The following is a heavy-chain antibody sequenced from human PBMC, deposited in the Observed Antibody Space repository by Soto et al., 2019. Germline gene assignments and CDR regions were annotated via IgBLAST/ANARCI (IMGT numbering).Heavy chain of an antibody. V-gene: IGHV3-48*03. CDR1: GFTFSSYE. D-gene: IGHD5-18*01. CDR3: ARGWGYSYGYFDY. Sequence: PGGSLRLSCAASGFTFSSYEMNWVRQAPGKGLEWVSYISSSGSTIYYADSVKGRFTISRDNAKNSLYLQMNSLRAEDTAVYYCARGWGYSYGYFDYWGQGTLVTVSS. J-gene: IGHJ4*02. CDR2: ISSSGSTI.